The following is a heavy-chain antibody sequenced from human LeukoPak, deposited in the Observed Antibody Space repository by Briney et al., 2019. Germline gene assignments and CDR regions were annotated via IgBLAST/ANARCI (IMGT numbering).Heavy chain of an antibody. CDR3: ARAPYVDTYYYDSTPSLVSHNWFDP. D-gene: IGHD3-22*01. J-gene: IGHJ5*02. CDR1: GGSFSNYY. V-gene: IGHV4-34*01. Sequence: KPSETLSLTCAVYGGSFSNYYWTWIRQPPGKGLEWVGEINHTGSTNYNPSLKSRVTISVDTSKNQFSLKLSSVTAADTAVYYCARAPYVDTYYYDSTPSLVSHNWFDPWGQGTLVTVSS. CDR2: INHTGST.